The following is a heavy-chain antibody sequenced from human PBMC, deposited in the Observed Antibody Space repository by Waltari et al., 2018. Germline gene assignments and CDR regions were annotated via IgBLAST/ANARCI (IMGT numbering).Heavy chain of an antibody. CDR1: GGSISSHY. V-gene: IGHV4-59*11. Sequence: QVQLQESGPGLVKPSETLSLTCTVSGGSISSHYWSWIRQPPGKGLEWIGYIYYSGSTNYNPSLKSRVTISVDTSKNQFSLKLSSVTAADTAVYYCARVPIRITMVQAAFDIWGQGTMVTVSS. CDR3: ARVPIRITMVQAAFDI. D-gene: IGHD3-10*01. CDR2: IYYSGST. J-gene: IGHJ3*02.